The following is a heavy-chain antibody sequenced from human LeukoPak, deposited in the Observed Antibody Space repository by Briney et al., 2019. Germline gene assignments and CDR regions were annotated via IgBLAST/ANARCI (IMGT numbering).Heavy chain of an antibody. Sequence: PSETLSLTCAVYGGSFSNYYWTWIRQPPGKGLEWIGEINQSGVSNYNPSLKSRVTISVDTSKSQSSLKLSSVTAADTAVYYCARGPRQQQQFDYWGQGTLVTVSS. CDR3: ARGPRQQQQFDY. D-gene: IGHD6-13*01. V-gene: IGHV4-34*01. CDR1: GGSFSNYY. J-gene: IGHJ4*02. CDR2: INQSGVS.